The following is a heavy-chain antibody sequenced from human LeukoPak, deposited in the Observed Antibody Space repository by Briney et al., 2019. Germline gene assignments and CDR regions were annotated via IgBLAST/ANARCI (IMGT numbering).Heavy chain of an antibody. CDR1: GFTFSSFA. V-gene: IGHV3-23*01. CDR3: AKDLGPGSMATSPGFDY. Sequence: GGSLRLSCAASGFTFSSFAMSWVRQAPGKGLEWVSAIGGSGGSTYYADSVKGRFTISRDNAKTSLYLQMNSLRAEDTALYYCAKDLGPGSMATSPGFDYWGQGTLVTVSS. D-gene: IGHD5-24*01. J-gene: IGHJ4*02. CDR2: IGGSGGST.